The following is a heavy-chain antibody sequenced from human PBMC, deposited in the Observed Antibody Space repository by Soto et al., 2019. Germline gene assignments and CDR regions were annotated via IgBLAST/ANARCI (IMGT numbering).Heavy chain of an antibody. CDR3: ARSRRYSYGYGYFDY. CDR2: IYYSGST. D-gene: IGHD5-18*01. V-gene: IGHV4-59*01. J-gene: IGHJ4*02. CDR1: GGSISSYY. Sequence: SETLSLTCTVSGGSISSYYWSWIRQPPGKGLEWIGYIYYSGSTNYNPSLKSRVTISVDTSKNQFSLKLSSVTAADTAVYYCARSRRYSYGYGYFDYWGQGTLVTVSS.